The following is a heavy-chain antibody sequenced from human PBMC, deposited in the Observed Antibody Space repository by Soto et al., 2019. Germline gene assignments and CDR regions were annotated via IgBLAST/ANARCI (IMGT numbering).Heavy chain of an antibody. CDR3: AGEALGDSSGYSF. J-gene: IGHJ4*02. CDR2: IYHSGST. CDR1: GGSISSSNW. D-gene: IGHD3-22*01. V-gene: IGHV4-4*02. Sequence: SETLSLTCAVSGGSISSSNWWSWVRQPPGKGLEWFGEIYHSGSTNYNPSLKSRVTISVDKSKNQFSLKLSSVTAADTAVYYCAGEALGDSSGYSFWGQGTLVTVSS.